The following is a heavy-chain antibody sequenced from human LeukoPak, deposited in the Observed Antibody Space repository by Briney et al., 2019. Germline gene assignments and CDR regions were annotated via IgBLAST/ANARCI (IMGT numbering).Heavy chain of an antibody. CDR3: ARDGSYASGYYYYYMDV. CDR2: IYYRGST. Sequence: SETLSLTCTVSGGSISSISYYWGWIRQPPGKGLEWIGHIYYRGSTFYSPSLKSRVTISVDTSKNQFSLKLSSVTAADTAVYYCARDGSYASGYYYYYMDVWGKGTTVTVSS. J-gene: IGHJ6*03. D-gene: IGHD1-26*01. V-gene: IGHV4-39*07. CDR1: GGSISSISYY.